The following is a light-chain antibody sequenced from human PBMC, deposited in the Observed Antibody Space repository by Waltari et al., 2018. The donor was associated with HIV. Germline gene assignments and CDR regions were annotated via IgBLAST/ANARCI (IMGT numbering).Light chain of an antibody. CDR1: QTLLITSKRQNY. CDR3: QQYRRLPLT. CDR2: WAS. Sequence: DIVMTQSPDSLGVSLGERATIHCKSSQTLLITSKRQNYLAWYQQKPGQPPRLLMYWASSRESGVPARFSDSGSGTDVTLTISSLQAEDVAIYYCQQYRRLPLTFGPGTKV. V-gene: IGKV4-1*01. J-gene: IGKJ3*01.